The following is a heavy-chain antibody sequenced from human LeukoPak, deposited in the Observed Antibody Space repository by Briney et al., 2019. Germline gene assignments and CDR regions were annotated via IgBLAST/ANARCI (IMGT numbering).Heavy chain of an antibody. Sequence: GGSLRLSCAASGFSISNGWMSWVRQAPGKGLEWVGRIKSKIDGGTTDYAAPVKGRFTISRDKSKNTLYLQMNSLKTEDTAVYYCTTDTHYYDSSGLEYYFYYMDVWGKGTTVTVSS. J-gene: IGHJ6*03. CDR1: GFSISNGW. CDR2: IKSKIDGGTT. D-gene: IGHD3-22*01. CDR3: TTDTHYYDSSGLEYYFYYMDV. V-gene: IGHV3-15*01.